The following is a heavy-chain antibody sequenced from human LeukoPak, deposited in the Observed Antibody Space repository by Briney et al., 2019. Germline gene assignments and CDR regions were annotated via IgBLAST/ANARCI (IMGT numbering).Heavy chain of an antibody. D-gene: IGHD6-13*01. Sequence: GGSLRLSCAASGFTLNSYWMSWVRQAPGKGLEWVANIKQDGSEKYYVDSVKGRFTISRDNAKNSMYLQMKSLRAEDTAVYYCATHSSSWYFDYWGRGTLVTVSS. CDR3: ATHSSSWYFDY. CDR1: GFTLNSYW. V-gene: IGHV3-7*01. J-gene: IGHJ4*02. CDR2: IKQDGSEK.